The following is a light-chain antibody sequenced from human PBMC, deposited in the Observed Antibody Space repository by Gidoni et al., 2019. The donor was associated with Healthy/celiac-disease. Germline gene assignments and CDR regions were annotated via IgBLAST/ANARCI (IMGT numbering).Light chain of an antibody. J-gene: IGLJ3*02. CDR2: QDS. Sequence: SYELTQPPSVSVSPGQTASSTCSGDNLGDKYACWYQQKQGQSPVLVIYQDSKRPSGNPERFSGSNSGNTATLTISGTQAMDEADYYCQAWDSSTAVFGLGTKLTVL. V-gene: IGLV3-1*01. CDR1: NLGDKY. CDR3: QAWDSSTAV.